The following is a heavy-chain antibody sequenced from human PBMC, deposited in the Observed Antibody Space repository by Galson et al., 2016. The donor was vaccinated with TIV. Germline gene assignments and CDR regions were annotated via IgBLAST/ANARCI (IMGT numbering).Heavy chain of an antibody. CDR1: GYNFSNYD. J-gene: IGHJ4*02. V-gene: IGHV1-8*02. D-gene: IGHD4-17*01. CDR2: MNPNSGDT. CDR3: ATSTVPNLGDY. Sequence: SVKVSCKASGYNFSNYDINWVRQAAGQGLEWMGWMNPNSGDTGYAEKFQGRLAMTSDTSLHTAFMDLSGLRSEDTAVYFCATSTVPNLGDYWGQGVLVTVSS.